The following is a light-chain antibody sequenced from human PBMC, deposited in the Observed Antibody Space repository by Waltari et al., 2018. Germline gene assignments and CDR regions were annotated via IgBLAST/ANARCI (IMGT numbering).Light chain of an antibody. Sequence: SVLTQPPSASGAPGQRVTISCSGSSPNIGSNTVDWYQQLPGTAPKLLIYRDNQRPSGVPDRFSGSKSGTSASLAISGLQSDDEADYYCAAWDDSLNGLFGGGTKLTVL. CDR1: SPNIGSNT. CDR3: AAWDDSLNGL. V-gene: IGLV1-44*01. CDR2: RDN. J-gene: IGLJ3*02.